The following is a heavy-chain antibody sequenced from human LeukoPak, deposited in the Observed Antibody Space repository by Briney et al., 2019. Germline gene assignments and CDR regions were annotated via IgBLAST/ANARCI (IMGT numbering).Heavy chain of an antibody. Sequence: SETLSLTCTVSGGFISSFYCSWIRQPPGKGLEWIGYVYSSGTTNYNPSLKSRVTITSDTSKNQFSLRLSSVTAADTAVYYCARGTVDTAIDTWGQGALVTVSS. CDR3: ARGTVDTAIDT. D-gene: IGHD5-18*01. V-gene: IGHV4-59*08. CDR1: GGFISSFY. J-gene: IGHJ4*02. CDR2: VYSSGTT.